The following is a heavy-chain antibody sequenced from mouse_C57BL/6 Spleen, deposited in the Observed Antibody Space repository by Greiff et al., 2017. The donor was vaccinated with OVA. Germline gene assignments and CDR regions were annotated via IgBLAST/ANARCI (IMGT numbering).Heavy chain of an antibody. CDR3: TIDDDYDAFAY. Sequence: EVQLQQSGTVLVRPGASVKLSCKTSGYTFTSYWMHWVKQRPGQGLEWIGAIYPGNSDTSYNQKFKGKATLTAVTSASTAYMELSSLTNEDSAVYYCTIDDDYDAFAYWGQGTLVTVSA. CDR1: GYTFTSYW. V-gene: IGHV1-5*01. D-gene: IGHD2-4*01. CDR2: IYPGNSDT. J-gene: IGHJ3*01.